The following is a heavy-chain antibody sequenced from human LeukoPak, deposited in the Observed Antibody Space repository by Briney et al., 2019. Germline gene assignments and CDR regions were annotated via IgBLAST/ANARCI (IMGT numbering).Heavy chain of an antibody. D-gene: IGHD1-26*01. CDR2: ITGSGSII. CDR1: GFTFSNAW. CDR3: ARGVGSDY. J-gene: IGHJ4*02. V-gene: IGHV3-11*01. Sequence: GGSLRLSCAASGFTFSNAWMSWIRQAPGKGLEWVSYITGSGSIIYYADSLKGRFTISRDNAKNSLYLQMNSLRAEDTAVYYCARGVGSDYWGQGTLVTVSS.